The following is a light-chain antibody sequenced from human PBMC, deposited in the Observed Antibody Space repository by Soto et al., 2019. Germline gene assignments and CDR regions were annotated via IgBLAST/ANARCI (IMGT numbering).Light chain of an antibody. CDR3: SSYTSSSTVV. CDR1: SSDVGGYNY. J-gene: IGLJ2*01. Sequence: QSALTQPASVSGSPGQSITISCTGTSSDVGGYNYVSWYQQHPGKAPKLMIYDVSNWPSGVSNRFSGSKSSNTASLTISGLQAEDEADYYCSSYTSSSTVVFGGGTKLTVL. CDR2: DVS. V-gene: IGLV2-14*01.